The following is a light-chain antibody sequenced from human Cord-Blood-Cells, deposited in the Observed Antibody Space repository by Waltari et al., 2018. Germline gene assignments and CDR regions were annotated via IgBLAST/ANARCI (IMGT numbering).Light chain of an antibody. CDR3: SSYAGSNNLV. Sequence: SALTQPPSASGSPGQSVPISCTATSSDVGGYNFVSWYQQHPGKAPKLMIYGVSTRPSGVPDRFSGSKSGNTASLTVSGLQAEDEADYYCSSYAGSNNLVFGGGTKLTVL. CDR1: SSDVGGYNF. V-gene: IGLV2-8*01. J-gene: IGLJ2*01. CDR2: GVS.